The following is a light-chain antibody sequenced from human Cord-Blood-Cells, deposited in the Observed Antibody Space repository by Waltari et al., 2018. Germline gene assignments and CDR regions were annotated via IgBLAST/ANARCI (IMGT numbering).Light chain of an antibody. CDR3: SSYTSSSTYV. J-gene: IGLJ1*01. CDR1: SSDVGGYNS. Sequence: QPALTHPASVSGSPGQAITISCTGTSSDVGGYNSVFWYQQHPAKAPKLMIYDVSNRPSGVSNRFSGSKSGNTASLTISGLQAEDEADYYCSSYTSSSTYVFGTGTKVTVL. V-gene: IGLV2-14*01. CDR2: DVS.